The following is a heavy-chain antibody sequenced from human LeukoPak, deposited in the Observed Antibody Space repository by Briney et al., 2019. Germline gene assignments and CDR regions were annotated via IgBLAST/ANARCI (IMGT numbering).Heavy chain of an antibody. V-gene: IGHV3-23*01. J-gene: IGHJ4*02. D-gene: IGHD6-13*01. CDR2: ISSGGVTT. CDR3: AKYLRAARRIFDY. CDR1: GLTFSNYA. Sequence: GGSLRLSCAASGLTFSNYAMTWVRQTPGKGVEGVSSISSGGVTTSYADSVKGGFTISRDNNRNTLYLQMNSLRAEDTAIYYCAKYLRAARRIFDYWGQGTLVTVSS.